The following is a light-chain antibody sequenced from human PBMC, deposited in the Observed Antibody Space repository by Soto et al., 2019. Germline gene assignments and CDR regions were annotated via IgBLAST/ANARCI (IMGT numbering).Light chain of an antibody. J-gene: IGKJ2*01. Sequence: DIQMTQSPSSLSASVGDRVTITCRASQSTSKYLNWFLQRPGKAPNLLIYASSSLQSGVPSRFSGSGSGTDFTLTISSLQPEDVATYYCQQGYSIPYTFGQGTKVDIK. CDR2: ASS. CDR1: QSTSKY. V-gene: IGKV1-39*01. CDR3: QQGYSIPYT.